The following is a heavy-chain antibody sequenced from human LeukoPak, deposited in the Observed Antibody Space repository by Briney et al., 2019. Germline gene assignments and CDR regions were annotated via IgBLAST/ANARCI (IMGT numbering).Heavy chain of an antibody. CDR1: GFTFTSSA. J-gene: IGHJ4*02. CDR3: AAYRALDSSGYPYYFDY. D-gene: IGHD3-22*01. V-gene: IGHV1-58*01. CDR2: IVVGSGNT. Sequence: ASVKVSCKTSGFTFTSSAVQWVRQARGQRLEWIGWIVVGSGNTNYAQKFQERVTITRDMSTSTDYMELSSLRSEDTAVYYCAAYRALDSSGYPYYFDYWGQGTLVTVSS.